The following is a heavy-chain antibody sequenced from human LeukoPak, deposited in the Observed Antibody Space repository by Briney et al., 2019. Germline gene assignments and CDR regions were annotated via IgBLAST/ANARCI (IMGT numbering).Heavy chain of an antibody. J-gene: IGHJ4*02. V-gene: IGHV3-48*01. Sequence: GGSLRLSCAASGFTFSDYSMNWVRQAPGKGLEWISYIGISSGNTKYADSVKGRFNISREKAKNSLYLQVNSLRVEDTAVYYCARDYKYAFDNWGQGTLVTVSS. CDR3: ARDYKYAFDN. CDR1: GFTFSDYS. D-gene: IGHD5-24*01. CDR2: IGISSGNT.